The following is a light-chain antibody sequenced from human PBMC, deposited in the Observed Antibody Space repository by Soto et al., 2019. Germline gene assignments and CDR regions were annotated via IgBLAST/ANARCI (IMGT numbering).Light chain of an antibody. J-gene: IGKJ2*01. V-gene: IGKV3D-20*01. CDR2: DAS. CDR1: QSVSSSY. CDR3: QQYGSSPYT. Sequence: EIVLTQSPATLSLSPGERATLSCGASQSVSSSYLAWYQQKPGLAPRLLLYDASCRDTGITDRFSGSGSGTDFTLTISRLEPEDFALYYCQQYGSSPYTFGQGTMLEIK.